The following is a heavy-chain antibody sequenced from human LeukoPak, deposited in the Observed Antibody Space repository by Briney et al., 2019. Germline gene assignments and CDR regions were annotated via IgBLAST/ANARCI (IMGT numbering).Heavy chain of an antibody. CDR2: IRYDGSNK. Sequence: GGSLRLSCAASGFTFSSYGMHWVRQAPGKGLEWVAFIRYDGSNKYYADSVKGRFTISRDNSKNTLYLQMNSLRAEDTAVYYCAKGDRGYSYGCSLDYWGQGNLVTVSS. CDR3: AKGDRGYSYGCSLDY. D-gene: IGHD5-18*01. J-gene: IGHJ4*02. CDR1: GFTFSSYG. V-gene: IGHV3-30*02.